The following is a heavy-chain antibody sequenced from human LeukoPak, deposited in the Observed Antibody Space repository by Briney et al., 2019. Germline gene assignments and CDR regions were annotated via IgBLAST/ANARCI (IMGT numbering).Heavy chain of an antibody. J-gene: IGHJ4*02. Sequence: GGSLRLSCEASGFTFDDHVMHWVRQGPGKGLEWVSGISWNGGSTGYADSVKGRFTISRDNTKNSLYLQMNSLRPEDTAFYYCTKELYTTNHFDSWGQGTLVTVSS. CDR3: TKELYTTNHFDS. CDR2: ISWNGGST. D-gene: IGHD2-2*02. V-gene: IGHV3-9*01. CDR1: GFTFDDHV.